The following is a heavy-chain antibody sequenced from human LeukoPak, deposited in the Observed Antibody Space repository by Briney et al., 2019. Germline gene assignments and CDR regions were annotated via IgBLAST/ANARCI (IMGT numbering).Heavy chain of an antibody. J-gene: IGHJ4*02. D-gene: IGHD3-3*01. V-gene: IGHV1-2*06. CDR1: GYTFTGYY. CDR2: INPNSGGT. CDR3: ARDWSGYYRPYYFDY. Sequence: ASVKVSCKASGYTFTGYYIHWVRQAPGQGLEWMGRINPNSGGTNYAQKFQGRVTMTRDTSISTAYMELSRLRSGDTAVYYCARDWSGYYRPYYFDYWGQGTLVTVSS.